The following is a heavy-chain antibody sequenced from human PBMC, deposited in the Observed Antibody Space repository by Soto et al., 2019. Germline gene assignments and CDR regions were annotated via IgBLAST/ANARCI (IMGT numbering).Heavy chain of an antibody. CDR1: GFTFSSYA. Sequence: QVELVESGGGVVQPGKSLRLSCAASGFTFSSYAIHWVRQASGKGLEWVAVISYDGSNKFYADSVKGRFTISRDNSNDTVYLQMDSLRAEDTAVYYCAKDFKVSGSHYGTLNYYYGMDVWGQGTTVTVSS. CDR3: AKDFKVSGSHYGTLNYYYGMDV. CDR2: ISYDGSNK. V-gene: IGHV3-30*18. J-gene: IGHJ6*02. D-gene: IGHD3-10*01.